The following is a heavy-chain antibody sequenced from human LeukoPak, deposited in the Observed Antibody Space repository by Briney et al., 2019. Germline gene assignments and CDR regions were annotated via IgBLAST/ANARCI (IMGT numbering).Heavy chain of an antibody. V-gene: IGHV3-30*18. Sequence: PGGSLRLSCAASGFTFSSYSMNWVRQAPGKGLEWVAGISVDGNNKDYSDSVKGRFTISRDNSKNTLYLQMNSLRAEDTAVYYCAKAAYCTSTSCHFSGYAQRPLDSWGQGTLVTVSS. J-gene: IGHJ4*02. CDR3: AKAAYCTSTSCHFSGYAQRPLDS. CDR2: ISVDGNNK. D-gene: IGHD2-2*01. CDR1: GFTFSSYS.